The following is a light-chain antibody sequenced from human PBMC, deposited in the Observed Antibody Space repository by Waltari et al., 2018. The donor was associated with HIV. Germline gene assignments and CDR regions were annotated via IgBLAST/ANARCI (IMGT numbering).Light chain of an antibody. CDR1: TPNIGAGYD. CDR3: QSYDSSLSVWV. J-gene: IGLJ3*02. CDR2: GNS. V-gene: IGLV1-40*01. Sequence: QSVLTQPPSVSGAPGRRVTISCTGSTPNIGAGYDVHWYQQIPGTAPKLLIYGNSHRPSGVPDRFSGSKSGTSASLAITGLQAEDEADYYCQSYDSSLSVWVFGGGTKLTVL.